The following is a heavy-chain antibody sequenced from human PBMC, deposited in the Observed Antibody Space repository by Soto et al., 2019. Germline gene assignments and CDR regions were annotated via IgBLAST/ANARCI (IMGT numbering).Heavy chain of an antibody. Sequence: SETLSLTCTVSGGSISGYYWSWIRRPPGKGLEWIGYIYYSGSTNYNPSLKSRVTISVDTSKNQFSLKLSSVTAADTAVYYCAKTPSIYDHKDYWGQGTLVTVSS. CDR2: IYYSGST. V-gene: IGHV4-59*01. J-gene: IGHJ4*02. D-gene: IGHD3-22*01. CDR3: AKTPSIYDHKDY. CDR1: GGSISGYY.